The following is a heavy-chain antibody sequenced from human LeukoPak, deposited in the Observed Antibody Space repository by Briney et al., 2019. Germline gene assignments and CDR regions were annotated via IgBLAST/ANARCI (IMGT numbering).Heavy chain of an antibody. CDR1: GGSISSYY. Sequence: SETLSLTCTVSGGSISSYYWSWIRQPAGKGLEWIGRTYISGSTNYNPSLKSRVTMSLDTSKNQFSLKLSSVTAADTAVYYCAREPYYYDTSGSDAFDIWGQGTMVTVS. CDR2: TYISGST. J-gene: IGHJ3*02. CDR3: AREPYYYDTSGSDAFDI. V-gene: IGHV4-4*07. D-gene: IGHD3-22*01.